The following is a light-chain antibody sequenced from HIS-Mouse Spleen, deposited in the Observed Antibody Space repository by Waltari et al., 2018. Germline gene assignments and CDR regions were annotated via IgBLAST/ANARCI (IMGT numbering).Light chain of an antibody. CDR3: CSYAGSSTWV. CDR2: EGS. Sequence: QSALTQPASVSGSPGQSITISCTGTSSDVGSYNLVSWYQQHPGKAPKLMIYEGSKRPSGVPSRFSGSTSGNTASLTISGLQAEDEADYYCCSYAGSSTWVFGGGTKLTVL. V-gene: IGLV2-23*01. J-gene: IGLJ3*02. CDR1: SSDVGSYNL.